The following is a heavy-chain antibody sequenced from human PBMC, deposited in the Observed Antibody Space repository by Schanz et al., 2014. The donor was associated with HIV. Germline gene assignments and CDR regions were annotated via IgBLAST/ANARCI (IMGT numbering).Heavy chain of an antibody. CDR2: MSDDGSHT. Sequence: QMQLVESGGGVVQPGRSLRLSCAASGFTFSSYGMHWVRQAPGKGLEWVAVMSDDGSHTYYADSVKGRFTVHRDNSKNTLYLHMNSLSADDTAVYYCAKERVTQFWFAALDVWGQGTMVTVSS. CDR3: AKERVTQFWFAALDV. J-gene: IGHJ3*01. CDR1: GFTFSSYG. V-gene: IGHV3-30*18. D-gene: IGHD3-10*01.